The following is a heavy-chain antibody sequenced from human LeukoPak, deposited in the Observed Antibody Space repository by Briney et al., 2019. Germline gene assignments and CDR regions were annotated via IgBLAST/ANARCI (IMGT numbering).Heavy chain of an antibody. CDR1: GYSFTGHY. CDR3: SRSSAAAGAVGY. D-gene: IGHD6-13*01. Sequence: ASVKVSCKASGYSFTGHYIHWVRQAPGQGLEWMGCINPNTGGTNYAQKSQGRVTMTSDTSTTTAYMGLSSLSSDDTAVYFCSRSSAAAGAVGYWGQGTQVTVSS. V-gene: IGHV1-2*02. CDR2: INPNTGGT. J-gene: IGHJ4*02.